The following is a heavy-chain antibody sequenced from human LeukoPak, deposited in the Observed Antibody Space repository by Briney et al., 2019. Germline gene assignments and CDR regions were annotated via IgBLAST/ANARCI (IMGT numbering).Heavy chain of an antibody. CDR2: IIPIFGTA. V-gene: IGHV1-69*13. J-gene: IGHJ3*02. CDR1: GGTFSSYA. Sequence: SVKFSCKASGGTFSSYAISWVRQAPGQGLEWMGGIIPIFGTANYAQKFQGGVTITSDESTTTAYMERSRLRSEDTAVYYRARDTGVGATSNDVYDMWGQGEMVTVSS. D-gene: IGHD1-26*01. CDR3: ARDTGVGATSNDVYDM.